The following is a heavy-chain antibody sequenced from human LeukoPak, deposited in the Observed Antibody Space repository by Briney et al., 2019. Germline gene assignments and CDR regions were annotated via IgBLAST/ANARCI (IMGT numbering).Heavy chain of an antibody. CDR2: ISPYNGNT. D-gene: IGHD6-19*01. V-gene: IGHV1-18*01. CDR1: GYTFTSFG. Sequence: ASVKVSCKPSGYTFTSFGISWVRQAPGQGLEWMGWISPYNGNTNYAQKFQSRVTITADKSTSTAYMELSSLRSEDTAVYYCARGDSSGWSPAPELWYFDLWGRGTLVTVSS. J-gene: IGHJ2*01. CDR3: ARGDSSGWSPAPELWYFDL.